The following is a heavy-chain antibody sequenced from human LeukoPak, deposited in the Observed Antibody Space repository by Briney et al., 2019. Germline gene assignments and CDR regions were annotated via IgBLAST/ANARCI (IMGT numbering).Heavy chain of an antibody. Sequence: GASVKVSCKTSGYTFTSYGLGWVRQAPGQGLEWMGCIITYNGNTYYSQKLQGRVTMTTDTSTSTAYMELRSLRSDDTAVYYRAKTTVTSEEYFYYYMDVWGKGTTVTVSS. CDR1: GYTFTSYG. CDR2: IITYNGNT. J-gene: IGHJ6*03. CDR3: AKTTVTSEEYFYYYMDV. D-gene: IGHD4-17*01. V-gene: IGHV1-18*01.